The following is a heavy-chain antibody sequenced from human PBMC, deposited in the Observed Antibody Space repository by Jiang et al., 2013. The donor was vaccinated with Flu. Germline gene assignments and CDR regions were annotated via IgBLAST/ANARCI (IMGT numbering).Heavy chain of an antibody. J-gene: IGHJ4*02. Sequence: DEVKKPGASVKVSCKASGYTFTSYGISWVRQAPGQGLEWMGWISAYNGNTNYAQKLQGRVTMTTDTSTSTAYMELRSLRSDDTAVYYCARGAYVWGSYVPPPYWGQGTLVTVSS. V-gene: IGHV1-18*01. CDR2: ISAYNGNT. CDR1: GYTFTSYG. CDR3: ARGAYVWGSYVPPPY. D-gene: IGHD3-16*01.